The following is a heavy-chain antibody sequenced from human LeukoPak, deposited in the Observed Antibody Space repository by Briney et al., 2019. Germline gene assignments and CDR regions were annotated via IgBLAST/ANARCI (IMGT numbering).Heavy chain of an antibody. CDR2: IYHSGST. Sequence: PSETLSPTCTVSDYSITSGYYWGWIRQPPGKGLEYIGSIYHSGSTYYNPSLRSRLTISADMFKNQFYLKVNSVTAADTAVYYCARFGGYGDSFDYWGRGTLVTVSS. D-gene: IGHD5-12*01. CDR3: ARFGGYGDSFDY. J-gene: IGHJ4*02. V-gene: IGHV4-38-2*02. CDR1: DYSITSGYY.